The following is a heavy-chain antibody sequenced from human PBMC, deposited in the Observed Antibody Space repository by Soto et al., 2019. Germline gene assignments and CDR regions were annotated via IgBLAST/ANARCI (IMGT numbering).Heavy chain of an antibody. CDR3: AREEYYYDSSGYDY. Sequence: ASVKVSCKASGGTFSSYAISWVRQAPGQGLEWMGGIIPIFGTANYAQKFQGRVTITADESTSTAYMELSSLRSEDTAVYYCAREEYYYDSSGYDYWGQGTLVTVSS. CDR2: IIPIFGTA. V-gene: IGHV1-69*13. CDR1: GGTFSSYA. J-gene: IGHJ4*02. D-gene: IGHD3-22*01.